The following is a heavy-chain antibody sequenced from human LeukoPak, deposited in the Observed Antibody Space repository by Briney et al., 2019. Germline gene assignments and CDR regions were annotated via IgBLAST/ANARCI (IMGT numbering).Heavy chain of an antibody. CDR2: IKSKSDSGTT. D-gene: IGHD1-26*01. V-gene: IGHV3-15*01. Sequence: NPGGSLRLSCAASGSSISNAWMSWVRQAPGKGLEWVGRIKSKSDSGTTEYATPVKGRLTTSREDSKNTLYLQMNSLKTEDSAVYYCATDSGLYSGGYYYAFDIWGQGTMVTVSS. CDR1: GSSISNAW. CDR3: ATDSGLYSGGYYYAFDI. J-gene: IGHJ3*02.